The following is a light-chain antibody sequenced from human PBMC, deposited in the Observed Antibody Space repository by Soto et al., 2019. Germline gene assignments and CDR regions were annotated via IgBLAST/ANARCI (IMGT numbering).Light chain of an antibody. Sequence: DIVMTQSPDSLAVSLGERATINCKSSQSVLYSSNNKKYLAWYQQKPGQPPKLLIYWASSRESGVPDRFSGSGSGTDFTLPISSLQAEDVAVYYCQQYYTTPYTFGQGTKLEIK. V-gene: IGKV4-1*01. J-gene: IGKJ2*01. CDR2: WAS. CDR1: QSVLYSSNNKKY. CDR3: QQYYTTPYT.